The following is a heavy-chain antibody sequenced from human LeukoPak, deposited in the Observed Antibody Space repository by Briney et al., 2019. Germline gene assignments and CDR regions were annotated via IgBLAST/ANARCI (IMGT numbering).Heavy chain of an antibody. CDR2: ISGSGGST. Sequence: GSLRLSCAASGFTFSSYAMSWVRQAPGKGLEGVSAISGSGGSTYYADSVKGRFTISRDNSKNTLYLQMNSLRAEDTAVYYCAKVRSSGSGSYYIARSAFDIWGQGTMVTVSS. CDR1: GFTFSSYA. D-gene: IGHD3-10*01. CDR3: AKVRSSGSGSYYIARSAFDI. J-gene: IGHJ3*02. V-gene: IGHV3-23*01.